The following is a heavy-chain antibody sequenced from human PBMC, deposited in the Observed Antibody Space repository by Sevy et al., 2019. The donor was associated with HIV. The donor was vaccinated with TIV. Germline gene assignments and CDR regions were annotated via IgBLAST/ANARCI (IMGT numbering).Heavy chain of an antibody. CDR3: ARSHCGGDCHYGDFGWFDP. CDR1: GYTFTNYY. CDR2: INPSGGST. Sequence: ASVKVACKASGYTFTNYYMHWVRQAPGQGLEWMGIINPSGGSTKYAQKFQGRVTMTRDTSTSTAYMELSSLRSEDTAVYYCARSHCGGDCHYGDFGWFDPWGQGTLVTVSS. V-gene: IGHV1-46*01. D-gene: IGHD2-21*02. J-gene: IGHJ5*02.